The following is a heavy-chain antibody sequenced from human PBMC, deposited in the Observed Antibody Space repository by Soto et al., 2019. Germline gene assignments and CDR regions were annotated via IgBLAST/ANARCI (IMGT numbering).Heavy chain of an antibody. V-gene: IGHV4-61*08. CDR2: IFYTGNT. CDR3: ARDWELRRMDV. Sequence: PPETLPLTCTVSGGSVSIGDYSWTWSRQPPGKGLEWIGYIFYTGNTNYSPSLKSRVTMSVDRSRNQFSLRLSSVTAADTAVYYCARDWELRRMDVWGQGTTVTVSS. CDR1: GGSVSIGDYS. D-gene: IGHD1-7*01. J-gene: IGHJ6*02.